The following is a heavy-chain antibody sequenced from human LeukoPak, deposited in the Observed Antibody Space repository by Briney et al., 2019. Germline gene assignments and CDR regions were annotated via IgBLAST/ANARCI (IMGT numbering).Heavy chain of an antibody. CDR3: ARDIGPDYDFWSASSKWFDP. V-gene: IGHV4-34*01. CDR1: GGSFSGYY. D-gene: IGHD3-3*01. CDR2: INHSGST. Sequence: PSETLSLTCAFYGGSFSGYYWSWIRQPPGKGLEWIGEINHSGSTNYNPSLKSRVTISVDTSKNQFSLKLSSVTAADTAVYYCARDIGPDYDFWSASSKWFDPWGQGTLVTVSS. J-gene: IGHJ5*02.